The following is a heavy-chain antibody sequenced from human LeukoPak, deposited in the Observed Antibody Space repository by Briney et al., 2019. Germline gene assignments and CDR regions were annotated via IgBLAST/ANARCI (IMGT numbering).Heavy chain of an antibody. CDR2: INPNSGGT. D-gene: IGHD2-21*01. CDR3: ARVKPSGPKNAFDI. Sequence: ASVKVSCKASGYTFTGYYMHWVRQAPGQGLEWMGWINPNSGGTNYAQKFQGRVTMPRDTSISTAYMELSRLRSDDTAVYYCARVKPSGPKNAFDIWGQGTMVTVSS. CDR1: GYTFTGYY. J-gene: IGHJ3*02. V-gene: IGHV1-2*02.